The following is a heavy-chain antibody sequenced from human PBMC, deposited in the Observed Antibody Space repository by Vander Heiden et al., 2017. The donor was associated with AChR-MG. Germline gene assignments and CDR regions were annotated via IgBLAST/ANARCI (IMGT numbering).Heavy chain of an antibody. CDR3: ARDGVRVPARMVYYYYGLDV. V-gene: IGHV3-7*01. Sequence: EMQLVESGGTLVQPGGSLRLSCEASGFTFGSYWMSWVRQAPGKGLEWVANIKQDGSEKYYEDSVKGRLIISRDNAKKSLYLQMNSLRVEDTAVYYCARDGVRVPARMVYYYYGLDVWGQGTTVTVSS. CDR1: GFTFGSYW. J-gene: IGHJ6*02. D-gene: IGHD2-2*01. CDR2: IKQDGSEK.